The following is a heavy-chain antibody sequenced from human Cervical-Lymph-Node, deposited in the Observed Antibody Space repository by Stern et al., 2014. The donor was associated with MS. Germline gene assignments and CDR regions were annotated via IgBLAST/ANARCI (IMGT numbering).Heavy chain of an antibody. J-gene: IGHJ6*02. CDR3: AKEFVSSGWYDRGGMDV. D-gene: IGHD6-19*01. CDR2: ISWNSGRK. V-gene: IGHV3-9*01. CDR1: GFKFVDSG. Sequence: EVQLVESGGGLVQPGRSVRLACAASGFKFVDSGMQWVRQAPGKGLEWVVGISWNSGRKGYADSVKGRFTISRDNAKNSLYLQMNSLRGEDTALYYCAKEFVSSGWYDRGGMDVWGQGTSVTVSS.